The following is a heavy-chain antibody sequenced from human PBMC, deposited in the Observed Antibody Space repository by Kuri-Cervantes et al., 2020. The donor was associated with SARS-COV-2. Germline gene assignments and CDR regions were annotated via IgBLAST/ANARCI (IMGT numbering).Heavy chain of an antibody. CDR2: IYYTGLT. CDR3: ARGGYVVYYYYYGMDV. CDR1: YASVSSSNNY. J-gene: IGHJ6*02. D-gene: IGHD6-25*01. Sequence: SETLSLTCTVSYASVSSSNNYWAWIRQPPGNGLEWIGSIYYTGLTYYNPSLRSRVIISVDTTQNHFSLKMDSVTAADTAVYYCARGGYVVYYYYYGMDVWGQGTTVTVSS. V-gene: IGHV4-39*02.